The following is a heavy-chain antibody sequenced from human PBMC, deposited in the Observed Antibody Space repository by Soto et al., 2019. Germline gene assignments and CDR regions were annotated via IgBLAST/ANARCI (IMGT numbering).Heavy chain of an antibody. J-gene: IGHJ6*02. V-gene: IGHV3-9*01. Sequence: EVQLVESGGGLVQPGRSLRLSCAASGFTFDDYAMHWVRQAPGKGLEWVSGISWNSGSIGYADSVKGRFTISRDNAKNSLYLEMTSLRAEDTALYYCAKDSTLRGWGGMDVWGQGTTVTVSS. CDR1: GFTFDDYA. CDR2: ISWNSGSI. D-gene: IGHD3-16*01. CDR3: AKDSTLRGWGGMDV.